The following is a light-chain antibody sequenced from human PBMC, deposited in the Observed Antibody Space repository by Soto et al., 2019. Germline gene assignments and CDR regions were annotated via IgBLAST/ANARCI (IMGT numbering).Light chain of an antibody. CDR2: DES. V-gene: IGKV3-11*01. CDR3: QQRSNWPGT. Sequence: IVLTQSLATLSLSPRERATLSFRASQSVSSYLAWYQQKTGQAPRIXIYDESNRATGIPDRFSGSGSGTDLNLTISRLEPEDFAVYYCQQRSNWPGTCGPGTKVDIK. CDR1: QSVSSY. J-gene: IGKJ3*01.